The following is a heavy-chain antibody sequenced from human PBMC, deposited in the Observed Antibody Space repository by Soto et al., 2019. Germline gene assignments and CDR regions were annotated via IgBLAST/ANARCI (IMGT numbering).Heavy chain of an antibody. CDR3: ARAGDDCSTTNCYMIDY. Sequence: GASVKVSCKASGYTFTTYAMHWVRQAPGQRLEWMGWINAGNGKTKYSQKFQGRVTITRDTSATTVYMELSSLRSEDTAVYYCARAGDDCSTTNCYMIDYCGQGTLVTVCS. CDR1: GYTFTTYA. D-gene: IGHD2-2*02. J-gene: IGHJ4*02. CDR2: INAGNGKT. V-gene: IGHV1-3*01.